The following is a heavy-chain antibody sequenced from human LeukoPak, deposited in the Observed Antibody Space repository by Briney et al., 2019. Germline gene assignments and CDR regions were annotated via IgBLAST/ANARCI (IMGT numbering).Heavy chain of an antibody. J-gene: IGHJ4*02. D-gene: IGHD3-10*01. CDR2: IKEDGSEK. Sequence: GGSLRLSCAASGFTFSSYWMSWVRQAPGKGLEWVANIKEDGSEKYYVDSVKGRFTISRDNSKNTLYLQMNSLRAEDTAIYYCAKDLVTGSLDYWGQGTLVTVSS. CDR3: AKDLVTGSLDY. CDR1: GFTFSSYW. V-gene: IGHV3-7*03.